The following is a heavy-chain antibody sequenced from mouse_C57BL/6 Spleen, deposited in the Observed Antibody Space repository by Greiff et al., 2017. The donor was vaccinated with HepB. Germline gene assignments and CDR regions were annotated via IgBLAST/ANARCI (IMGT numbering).Heavy chain of an antibody. V-gene: IGHV5-4*01. CDR2: ISDGGSYT. CDR3: ARDLDYYGSSFAY. J-gene: IGHJ3*01. Sequence: EVHLVESGGGLVKPGGSLKLSCAASGFTFSSYAMSWVRQTPEKRLEWVATISDGGSYTYYPDNVKGRFTISRDNAKNNLYLQMIHLKSEDTAMYYCARDLDYYGSSFAYWGQGTLVTVSA. D-gene: IGHD1-1*01. CDR1: GFTFSSYA.